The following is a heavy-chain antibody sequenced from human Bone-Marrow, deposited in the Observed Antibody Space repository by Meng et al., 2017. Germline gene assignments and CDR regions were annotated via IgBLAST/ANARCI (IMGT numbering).Heavy chain of an antibody. J-gene: IGHJ4*02. V-gene: IGHV3-30*18. CDR3: SKDKGDYVGGTFHIIDY. Sequence: QVQLVESGGGVVQPGRSLRLSCAASGFTFSSYGMHWVRQDPGKGLEWVAVISYDGSNKYYVDSVKGRFTISRDNSKNTLYLQMNSLRAEDTAVYYCSKDKGDYVGGTFHIIDYWGQGILVTVSS. D-gene: IGHD3-16*01. CDR2: ISYDGSNK. CDR1: GFTFSSYG.